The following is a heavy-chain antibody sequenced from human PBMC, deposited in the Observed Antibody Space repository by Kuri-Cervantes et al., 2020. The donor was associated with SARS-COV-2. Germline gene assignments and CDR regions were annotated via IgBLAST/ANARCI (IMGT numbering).Heavy chain of an antibody. Sequence: ETLSLTCAASGFTFSSYAMHWVRQAPGKGLEYVSAISSNGGSTYYANSVKGRFTIPRDNSKNTLYLQMGSLRAEDMAVYYCARDGGYWGQGTLVTVSS. D-gene: IGHD2-15*01. CDR3: ARDGGY. J-gene: IGHJ4*02. CDR1: GFTFSSYA. CDR2: ISSNGGST. V-gene: IGHV3-64*01.